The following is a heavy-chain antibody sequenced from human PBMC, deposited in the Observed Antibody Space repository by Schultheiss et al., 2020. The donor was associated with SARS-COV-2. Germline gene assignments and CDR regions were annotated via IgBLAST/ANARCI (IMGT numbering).Heavy chain of an antibody. CDR2: IGTDVNSV. V-gene: IGHV3-74*01. J-gene: IGHJ6*03. Sequence: GGSLRLSCAASGFTFSSYAMSWVRQAPGKGLVWVSRIGTDVNSVYYADFVKGRFTISRDNAKNTLYLQMNSLRAEDTAVYYCARAGAYDFWSGADYYMDVWGKGTTVTVSS. D-gene: IGHD3-3*01. CDR1: GFTFSSYA. CDR3: ARAGAYDFWSGADYYMDV.